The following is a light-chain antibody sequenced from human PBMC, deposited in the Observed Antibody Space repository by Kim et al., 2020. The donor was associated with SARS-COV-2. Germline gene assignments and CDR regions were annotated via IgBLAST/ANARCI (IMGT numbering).Light chain of an antibody. V-gene: IGLV3-21*04. CDR3: QVWDSSSDHPV. J-gene: IGLJ3*02. CDR1: NSGSKS. Sequence: AQGKTARITGGGNNSGSKSVHWYQQKPGQAPVLVIYYDSDRPSGIPERFSGSNSGNTATLTISRVEAGDEADYYCQVWDSSSDHPVFGGGTQLTVL. CDR2: YDS.